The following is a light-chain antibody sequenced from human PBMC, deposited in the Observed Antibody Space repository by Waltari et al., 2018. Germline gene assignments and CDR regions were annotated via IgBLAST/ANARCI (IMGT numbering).Light chain of an antibody. J-gene: IGLJ2*01. CDR1: GLSKNS. CDR3: QSADGTTNSVV. Sequence: SFALTQPPSVSVSPGPTARIPWSAQGLSKNSAYCYQQKPGQAPGLVIYKDTERPSGIPERLSGSSSGTTVTLTISGVQAEDEADYFCQSADGTTNSVVFGGGTKLTVL. CDR2: KDT. V-gene: IGLV3-25*03.